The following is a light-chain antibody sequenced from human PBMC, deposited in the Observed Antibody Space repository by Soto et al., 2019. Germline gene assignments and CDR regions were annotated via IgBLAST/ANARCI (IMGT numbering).Light chain of an antibody. J-gene: IGKJ4*01. CDR1: QIVSRN. CDR3: QHYNDGPPLT. CDR2: GAS. Sequence: EIVMTQSPATLSLSPGESATLSCRASQIVSRNLAWYQQRPGQAPRLLIYGASTRATGIPARFSRSGSGTDFIRTIIGLQSEDFAVYYCQHYNDGPPLTFGGGTKVEIK. V-gene: IGKV3-15*01.